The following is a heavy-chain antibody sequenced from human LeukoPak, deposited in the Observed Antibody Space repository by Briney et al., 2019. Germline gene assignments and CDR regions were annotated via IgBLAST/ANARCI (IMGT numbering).Heavy chain of an antibody. V-gene: IGHV1-69*06. CDR1: GGTFSSYA. CDR3: ATSQALLWFGELLHDAFDI. J-gene: IGHJ3*02. CDR2: IIPIFGTA. D-gene: IGHD3-10*01. Sequence: GSSVKVSCKASGGTFSSYAISWVRQAPGQGLEWMGGIIPIFGTANYAQKFQGRVTITADKSTSTAYMELSSLRSEGTAVYYCATSQALLWFGELLHDAFDIWGQGTMVTVSS.